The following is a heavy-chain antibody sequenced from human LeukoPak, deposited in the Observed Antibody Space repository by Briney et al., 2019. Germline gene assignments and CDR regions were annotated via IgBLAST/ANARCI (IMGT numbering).Heavy chain of an antibody. D-gene: IGHD5-18*01. V-gene: IGHV3-11*04. CDR3: ARTARVLDS. Sequence: GGSLRLSCAASGFTVSSNYMSWVRQAPGKGLECLSYISPGGTDVIYADSVKGRFTISRDNAKNSIFLQMNDLRAEDTAVYYCARTARVLDSWGQGTLVTVSS. J-gene: IGHJ4*02. CDR1: GFTVSSNY. CDR2: ISPGGTDV.